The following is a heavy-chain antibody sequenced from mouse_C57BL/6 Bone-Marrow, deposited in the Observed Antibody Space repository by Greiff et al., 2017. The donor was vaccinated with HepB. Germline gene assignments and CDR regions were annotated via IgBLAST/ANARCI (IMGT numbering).Heavy chain of an antibody. J-gene: IGHJ3*01. V-gene: IGHV1-52*01. Sequence: QVQLKQPGAELVRPGSSVKLSCKASGYTFTSYWMHWVKQRPIQGLEWIGNIDPSDSETHYNQKFKDKATLTVDKSSSTAYMQLSSLTSEDSAVYYCARKGYATGFAYWGQGTLVTVSA. D-gene: IGHD2-2*01. CDR1: GYTFTSYW. CDR3: ARKGYATGFAY. CDR2: IDPSDSET.